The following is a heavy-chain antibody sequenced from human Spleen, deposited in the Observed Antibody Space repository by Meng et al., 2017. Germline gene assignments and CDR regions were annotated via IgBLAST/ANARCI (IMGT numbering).Heavy chain of an antibody. CDR1: GYNFPDNY. J-gene: IGHJ4*02. Sequence: QVQLGQSGAEVKKPGAPWKVSCKPSGYNFPDNYRHWVPRAPGQGLEWMGRINPKSGDTHYAQKFQARVTMTGDTSISTAYMELSGLRSDDTAMYYCARDEDISAAGKLFGDYWGQGTLVTVSS. D-gene: IGHD6-25*01. CDR2: INPKSGDT. CDR3: ARDEDISAAGKLFGDY. V-gene: IGHV1-2*06.